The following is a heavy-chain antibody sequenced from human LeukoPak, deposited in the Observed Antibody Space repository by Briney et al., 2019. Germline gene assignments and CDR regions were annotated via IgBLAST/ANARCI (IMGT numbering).Heavy chain of an antibody. D-gene: IGHD6-19*01. Sequence: GGSLRLSCVASGFTFSRFWMHWVRQAPGKGLEWVANIKEDGSEKWYVDSVEGRFTISRDNPKNTLYLQMNSLRGEDTAVYYCAKGHTTGWHFFDYWGQGTLVTVSS. V-gene: IGHV3-7*01. CDR2: IKEDGSEK. J-gene: IGHJ4*02. CDR3: AKGHTTGWHFFDY. CDR1: GFTFSRFW.